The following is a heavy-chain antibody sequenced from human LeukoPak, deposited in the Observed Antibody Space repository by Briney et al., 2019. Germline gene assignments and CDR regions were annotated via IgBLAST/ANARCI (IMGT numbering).Heavy chain of an antibody. CDR2: IKQDGSEK. D-gene: IGHD2-2*01. Sequence: GGSLRLSCVASGFTFSSYWMSWVRQAPGKGLEWVANIKQDGSEKYYVDSVKGRFTISGDNAKNSLYLQMNSLRAEDTAVYYCARDRRVVPAAISALDAFDIWGQGTMVTVSS. CDR1: GFTFSSYW. CDR3: ARDRRVVPAAISALDAFDI. J-gene: IGHJ3*02. V-gene: IGHV3-7*01.